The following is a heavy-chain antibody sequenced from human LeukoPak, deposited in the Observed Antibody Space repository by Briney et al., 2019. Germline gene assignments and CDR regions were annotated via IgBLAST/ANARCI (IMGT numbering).Heavy chain of an antibody. CDR2: IYYSGST. CDR3: ARHGFDFWSGYYSNYFDY. J-gene: IGHJ4*02. V-gene: IGHV4-39*01. D-gene: IGHD3-3*01. CDR1: GGSISSSSYY. Sequence: TSGTLSLTCTASGGSISSSSYYWGWIRQPPGKGLEWIGSIYYSGSTYYNPSLKSRVTISVDTSKNQFSLKLSSVTAADTAVYYCARHGFDFWSGYYSNYFDYWGQGTLVTVSS.